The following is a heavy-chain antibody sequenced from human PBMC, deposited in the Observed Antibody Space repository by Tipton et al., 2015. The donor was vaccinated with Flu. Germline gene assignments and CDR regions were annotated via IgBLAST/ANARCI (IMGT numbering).Heavy chain of an antibody. D-gene: IGHD3-16*01. CDR2: ISWNGGST. CDR3: ARDTASEYYYYGMGV. V-gene: IGHV3-43D*04. J-gene: IGHJ6*02. Sequence: SLRLSCEGSGFTFDNYGMYWVRQAPGKGLECVALISWNGGSTYYADSVKGRFTIARDNSKNSLYLQMNSLRAEDAALYYCARDTASEYYYYGMGVWGQGTTVTVAS. CDR1: GFTFDNYG.